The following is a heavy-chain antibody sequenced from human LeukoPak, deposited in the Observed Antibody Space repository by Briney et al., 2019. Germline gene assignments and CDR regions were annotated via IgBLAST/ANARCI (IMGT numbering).Heavy chain of an antibody. V-gene: IGHV3-23*01. J-gene: IGHJ4*02. CDR2: ISGSGGST. CDR3: ARRAGAYSHPYDY. CDR1: GFTFSSYG. Sequence: GGSLRLSCTASGFTFSSYGMTWVRQAPGKGLEWVSGISGSGGSTYYAKSVKDRFTISRDNSKNTLYLQMNSLRAEDTAVYYCARRAGAYSHPYDYWGQGTLVTVSS. D-gene: IGHD4/OR15-4a*01.